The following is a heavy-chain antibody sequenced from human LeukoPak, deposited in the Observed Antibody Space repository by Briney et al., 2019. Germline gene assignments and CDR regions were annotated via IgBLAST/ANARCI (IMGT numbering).Heavy chain of an antibody. D-gene: IGHD3-3*01. CDR1: GGSISSSSYY. V-gene: IGHV4-39*01. CDR2: IYYSGST. Sequence: PSEILSLTCTVSGGSISSSSYYWGWIRQPPGKGLEWIGSIYYSGSTYYNPSLKSRVTISVDTSKNQFSLKLSSVTAADTAVYYCARHAPSGYCFDYWGQGTLVTVSS. CDR3: ARHAPSGYCFDY. J-gene: IGHJ4*02.